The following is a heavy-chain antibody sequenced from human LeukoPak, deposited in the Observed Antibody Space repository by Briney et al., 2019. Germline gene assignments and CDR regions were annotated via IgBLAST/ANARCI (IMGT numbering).Heavy chain of an antibody. D-gene: IGHD6-13*01. V-gene: IGHV3-30-3*01. Sequence: GGSLRLSCAASGFTFSSYAMHWVRQAPGKGLEWVAVISYDGSNKYYADSVKGRFTISRDNSKNTLYLQMNSLRAEDTAVYYCARDPEQLYYFDYWGQGTLVIVSS. CDR2: ISYDGSNK. CDR3: ARDPEQLYYFDY. CDR1: GFTFSSYA. J-gene: IGHJ4*02.